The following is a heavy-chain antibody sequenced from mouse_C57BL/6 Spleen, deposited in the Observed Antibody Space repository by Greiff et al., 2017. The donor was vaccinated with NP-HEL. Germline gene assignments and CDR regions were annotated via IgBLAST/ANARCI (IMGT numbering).Heavy chain of an antibody. J-gene: IGHJ2*01. Sequence: EVMLVESGGGLVQPGGSMKLSCVASGFTFSNYWMNWVRQSPEKGLEWVAQIRLKSDNYATHYAESVKGRFTISRDDSKSSVYLQMNNLWAEDTGIYYCTDNFYFDYWGQGTTLTVSS. CDR1: GFTFSNYW. V-gene: IGHV6-3*01. D-gene: IGHD1-3*01. CDR2: IRLKSDNYAT. CDR3: TDNFYFDY.